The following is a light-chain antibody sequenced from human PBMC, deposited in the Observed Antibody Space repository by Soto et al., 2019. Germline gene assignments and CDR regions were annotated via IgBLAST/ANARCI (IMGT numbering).Light chain of an antibody. V-gene: IGKV1-5*03. CDR1: QSINIW. CDR2: KAS. Sequence: DIQMTQSPSTLSASVGDRVTITCRASQSINIWLAWYQQKPGRAPKLLIYKASTLESGVPLRFSGSGSGTEFTLTISSLQPDDFATYYCQQYNTYSTFGQGTKVDI. J-gene: IGKJ1*01. CDR3: QQYNTYST.